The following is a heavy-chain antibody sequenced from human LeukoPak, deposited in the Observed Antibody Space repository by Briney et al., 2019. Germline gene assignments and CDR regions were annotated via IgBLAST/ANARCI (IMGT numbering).Heavy chain of an antibody. Sequence: SETLSLTCTVSGGSISSYYWGWIRQPPGKGLEWIGYIYYSGSTNYNPSLKSRVTISVDTSKNQFSLKLSSVTAADTAVYYCARAAGYYGSGSTPFDYWGQGTLVTVSS. CDR1: GGSISSYY. V-gene: IGHV4-59*01. CDR2: IYYSGST. J-gene: IGHJ4*02. CDR3: ARAAGYYGSGSTPFDY. D-gene: IGHD3-10*01.